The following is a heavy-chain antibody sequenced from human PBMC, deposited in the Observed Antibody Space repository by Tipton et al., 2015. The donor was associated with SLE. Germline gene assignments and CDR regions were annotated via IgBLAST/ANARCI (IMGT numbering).Heavy chain of an antibody. CDR3: ARGDPLAVADHAAFDY. D-gene: IGHD6-19*01. Sequence: QVQLVQSGGEVKKPGASVKVSCKASGYTFTSYGISWVRQAPGQGLEWMGWISAFNGDTKYPQNLQGRVTLTTDTSTSTAYMELRSLRSDDTAFYYCARGDPLAVADHAAFDYWGQGTLVTVSS. J-gene: IGHJ4*02. V-gene: IGHV1-18*04. CDR1: GYTFTSYG. CDR2: ISAFNGDT.